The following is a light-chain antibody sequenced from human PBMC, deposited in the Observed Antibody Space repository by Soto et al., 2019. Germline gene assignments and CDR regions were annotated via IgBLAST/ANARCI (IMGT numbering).Light chain of an antibody. V-gene: IGKV1-39*01. CDR2: AAS. CDR1: QNIKNY. Sequence: DIQVTQSPSSLSASVGDRVTITCRASQNIKNYVNWYQRKPGTAPRLLIYAASNLHSGVPSRFSASGSGTEFALNISGLQPDDFGTYYCQQGFSLPWTFGQGTKV. J-gene: IGKJ1*01. CDR3: QQGFSLPWT.